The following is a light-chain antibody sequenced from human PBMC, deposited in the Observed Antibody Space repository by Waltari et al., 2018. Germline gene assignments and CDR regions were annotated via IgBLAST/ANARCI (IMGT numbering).Light chain of an antibody. Sequence: QSVLTQPPSVSGTPGQRVTISCSGSNSNIGGNFVNWYQQLPGKAPKLLIYNDNQGPSGVPGRVAASKSGTSAALAITGLQSEDEADYYCAVWDDSLGGVFGGGTKLTVL. V-gene: IGLV1-44*01. CDR1: NSNIGGNF. CDR2: NDN. CDR3: AVWDDSLGGV. J-gene: IGLJ3*02.